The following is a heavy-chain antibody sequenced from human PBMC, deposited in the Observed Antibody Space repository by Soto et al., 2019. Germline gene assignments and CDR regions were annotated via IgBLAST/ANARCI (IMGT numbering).Heavy chain of an antibody. J-gene: IGHJ4*02. CDR2: ISYDGSNK. CDR3: AKEALILSIAALVG. CDR1: GFTFSSYG. D-gene: IGHD6-6*01. Sequence: QVQLVESGGGVVQPGRSLRLSCAASGFTFSSYGMHWVRQAPGKGLEWVAVISYDGSNKYYADSVKGRFTISRDNSKNTLYLQMNSLRAEDTAVYYCAKEALILSIAALVGWGQGTLVTVSS. V-gene: IGHV3-30*18.